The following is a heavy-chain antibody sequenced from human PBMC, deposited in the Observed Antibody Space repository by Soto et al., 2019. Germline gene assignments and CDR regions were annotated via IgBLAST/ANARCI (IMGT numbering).Heavy chain of an antibody. J-gene: IGHJ4*02. Sequence: EVQLLESGGGSAQPGGSVRLSCAASGFTFSSYGMSWVRQAPGKGLEWVSAISESGGTTYYADSVKGRFTISRDNSKNTLHLKMNSLRAEDTAVYYCTKGDRYSGRFDWGQGTLVIVSS. V-gene: IGHV3-23*01. D-gene: IGHD6-25*01. CDR2: ISESGGTT. CDR3: TKGDRYSGRFD. CDR1: GFTFSSYG.